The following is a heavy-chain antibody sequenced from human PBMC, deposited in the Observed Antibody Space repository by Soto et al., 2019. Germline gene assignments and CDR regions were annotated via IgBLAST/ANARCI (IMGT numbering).Heavy chain of an antibody. Sequence: PGGSLRLSCAASGFTFSDYAMSWVRQAPGKGLEWVSGISGSGGSTYYADSVKGRFTISRDNSKNTLYLQTNSLRAEDTAVYYCAKDVEGVGITIVDYWGQGTLVTVSS. J-gene: IGHJ4*02. V-gene: IGHV3-23*01. CDR1: GFTFSDYA. CDR3: AKDVEGVGITIVDY. CDR2: ISGSGGST. D-gene: IGHD1-26*01.